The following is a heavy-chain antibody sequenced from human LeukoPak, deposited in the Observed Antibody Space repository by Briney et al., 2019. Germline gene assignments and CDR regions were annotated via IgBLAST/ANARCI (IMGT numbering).Heavy chain of an antibody. CDR3: ARDPQSGSYYGY. V-gene: IGHV1-2*02. D-gene: IGHD1-26*01. Sequence: GASVKVSCKASGGTFSSYAISWVRQAPGQGLEWMGWINPNSGGTNYAQKFQGRVTMTRDTSISTAYMELSRLRSDDTAVYYCARDPQSGSYYGYWGQGTLVTVSS. CDR1: GGTFSSYA. CDR2: INPNSGGT. J-gene: IGHJ4*02.